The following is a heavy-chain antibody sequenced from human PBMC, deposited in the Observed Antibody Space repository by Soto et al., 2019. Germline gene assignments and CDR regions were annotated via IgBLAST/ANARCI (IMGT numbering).Heavy chain of an antibody. D-gene: IGHD4-17*01. Sequence: QVQLQESGPGLVKPSETLSLTCTVSGGPIFSHYWGWLRQPPGKGLEWIGYIYYNGDTKYNPSLQSRVTIAVDMSRSQFSLRLSSVTAADTAVFYCARGHYYGGRTFDMWGQGTMVTVSS. CDR2: IYYNGDT. V-gene: IGHV4-59*11. CDR1: GGPIFSHY. CDR3: ARGHYYGGRTFDM. J-gene: IGHJ3*02.